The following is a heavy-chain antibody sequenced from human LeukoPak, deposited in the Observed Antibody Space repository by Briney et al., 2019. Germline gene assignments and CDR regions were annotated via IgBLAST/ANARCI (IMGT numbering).Heavy chain of an antibody. J-gene: IGHJ3*02. V-gene: IGHV3-30-3*01. CDR2: ISYDGSNK. Sequence: GGSLRLSCAASGFTFSSYAMHWVRQAPGKGLEWVAVISYDGSNKYYADSVKGRFTISRDNSKNTLYLQMNSLRAEDTAVYYCARVGLVGIRNDNLGNDAFDIWGQGTMVTVSS. D-gene: IGHD2-21*01. CDR1: GFTFSSYA. CDR3: ARVGLVGIRNDNLGNDAFDI.